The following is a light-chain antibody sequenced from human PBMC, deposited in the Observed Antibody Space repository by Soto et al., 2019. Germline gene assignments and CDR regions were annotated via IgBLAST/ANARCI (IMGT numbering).Light chain of an antibody. V-gene: IGLV2-14*02. CDR1: NSDLGSYNL. J-gene: IGLJ1*01. Sequence: QSALTQPASVSGSPGQSITISCTGTNSDLGSYNLVSWFQQHPGKVPKVMIYEGTKRPSGVPERFSGSKSATSGSLAITGLQAGDEAVYYCQSFDDSLSALVFGPGTKLTVL. CDR2: EGT. CDR3: QSFDDSLSALV.